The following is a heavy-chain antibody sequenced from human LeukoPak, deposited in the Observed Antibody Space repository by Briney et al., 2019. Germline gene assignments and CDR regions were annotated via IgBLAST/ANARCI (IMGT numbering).Heavy chain of an antibody. Sequence: GGSLRLSCAASGFTFSGYWMHWVRQAPGKGLAWVSVIRSDGSITTYADSVKGRFTISRDTAKNTLYLQMNSLRAEDTAVYYCARDGGSGNFDKWGQGTLVSVSS. CDR1: GFTFSGYW. J-gene: IGHJ4*02. V-gene: IGHV3-74*01. CDR3: ARDGGSGNFDK. CDR2: IRSDGSIT. D-gene: IGHD3-16*01.